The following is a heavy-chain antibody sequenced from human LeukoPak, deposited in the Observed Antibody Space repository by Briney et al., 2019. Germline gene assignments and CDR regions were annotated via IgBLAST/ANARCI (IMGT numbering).Heavy chain of an antibody. V-gene: IGHV1-69*04. D-gene: IGHD2-2*01. CDR2: IIPILGIA. J-gene: IGHJ6*02. CDR3: ARAPTAQCSSTSCYAFPYYYYGMDV. CDR1: GGTFSSYA. Sequence: SVKVSCKASGGTFSSYAISWVRQAPGQGLEWMGRIIPILGIANYAQKFQGRVTITADKSTSTAYMELSSLRSEDTAVYYCARAPTAQCSSTSCYAFPYYYYGMDVWGQGTTVTVSS.